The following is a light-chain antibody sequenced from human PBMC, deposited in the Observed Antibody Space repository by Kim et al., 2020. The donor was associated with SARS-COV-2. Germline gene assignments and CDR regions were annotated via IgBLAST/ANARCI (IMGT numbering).Light chain of an antibody. J-gene: IGLJ1*01. CDR3: AAWDDSMNGYV. Sequence: GQRVTISFSGSSSNIGSNTVNWYQQLPGTAPKLLIYSSNQRPSGVPDRFTGSKSGTSASLAISGLQSEDEADYYCAAWDDSMNGYVFGTGTKVTVL. CDR1: SSNIGSNT. V-gene: IGLV1-44*01. CDR2: SSN.